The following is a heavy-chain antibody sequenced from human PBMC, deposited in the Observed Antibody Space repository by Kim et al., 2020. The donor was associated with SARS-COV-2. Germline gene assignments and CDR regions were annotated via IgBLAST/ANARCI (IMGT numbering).Heavy chain of an antibody. CDR3: ANTRSYCSSTGCYAGFDY. CDR1: GFTFSSYG. D-gene: IGHD2-2*01. J-gene: IGHJ4*02. CDR2: ISYDGSNK. Sequence: GGSLRLSCAASGFTFSSYGMHWVRQAPGKGLEWVAVISYDGSNKYYADSVKGRFTISRDNSKNTLYLQMNSLRAEDTAVYYCANTRSYCSSTGCYAGFDYWGQGTLVTVSS. V-gene: IGHV3-33*05.